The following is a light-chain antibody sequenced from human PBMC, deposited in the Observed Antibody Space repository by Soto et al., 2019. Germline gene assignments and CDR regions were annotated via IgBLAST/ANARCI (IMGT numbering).Light chain of an antibody. CDR1: QSVSSSY. Sequence: EIVMTQSPATLSVSPGERATLSCRASQSVSSSYLAWYQQKPGQAPRLLIYGASSRATGIPDRFSGSGSGTDFTLTISSLQPEDFATYYCLQDYNYPLTFGQGTKVDIK. J-gene: IGKJ1*01. CDR2: GAS. CDR3: LQDYNYPLT. V-gene: IGKV3D-7*01.